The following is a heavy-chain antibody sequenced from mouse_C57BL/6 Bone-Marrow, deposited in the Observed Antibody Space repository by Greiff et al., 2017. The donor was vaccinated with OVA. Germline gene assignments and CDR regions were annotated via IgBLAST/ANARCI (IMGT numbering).Heavy chain of an antibody. CDR3: ARGGGYSNPEYCDY. Sequence: EVKLVESGGGLVKPGGSLKLSCAASGFTFSSYAMSWVRQTPEKRLEWVATISDGGSYTYYPDNVKGRFTISRDNAKNNLYLQMSHLKSEDTAMYYCARGGGYSNPEYCDYWGQGTTLTVSS. CDR1: GFTFSSYA. CDR2: ISDGGSYT. J-gene: IGHJ2*01. V-gene: IGHV5-4*03. D-gene: IGHD2-5*01.